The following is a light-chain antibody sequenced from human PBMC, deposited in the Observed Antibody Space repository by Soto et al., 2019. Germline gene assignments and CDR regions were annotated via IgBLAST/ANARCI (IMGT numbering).Light chain of an antibody. V-gene: IGLV1-44*01. Sequence: VLTQPPSASGTPGQRVTISCCGNTSNIVRITGCWYQLCPGAAPNLLIHCNTQRPLGVPVRCSGSRSDNSASLAISGLQSEDEADYYCATWNDGVFVFGIGT. CDR2: CNT. J-gene: IGLJ1*01. CDR3: ATWNDGVFV. CDR1: TSNIVRIT.